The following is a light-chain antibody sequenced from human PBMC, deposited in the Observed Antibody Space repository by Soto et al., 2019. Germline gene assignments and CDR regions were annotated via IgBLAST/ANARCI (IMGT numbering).Light chain of an antibody. Sequence: EIVMTQSPATLSVSPVERATLSCMASQSVSSYLAWYQQKPGQAPRLLIYDASNRATGIPARFSGSGSGTDFTLTISSLEPEDFAVYYCRQRSNWPPRWTFGQGTKVDIK. CDR2: DAS. CDR1: QSVSSY. V-gene: IGKV3-11*01. J-gene: IGKJ1*01. CDR3: RQRSNWPPRWT.